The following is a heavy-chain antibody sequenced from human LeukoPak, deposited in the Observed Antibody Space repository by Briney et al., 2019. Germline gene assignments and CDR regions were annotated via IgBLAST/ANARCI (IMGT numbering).Heavy chain of an antibody. V-gene: IGHV1-18*01. CDR3: AREDCSGGSCYSLSLTPVFHVFDI. D-gene: IGHD2-15*01. Sequence: ASVKVSCKASGYAFTSYGISWVRQAPGQGLEWMGWISAYNGNTNYAPKLQGRVTMTTDTSTSTAYMELRSLRSDDAAVYYCAREDCSGGSCYSLSLTPVFHVFDIWGQGTMVTVSS. J-gene: IGHJ3*02. CDR2: ISAYNGNT. CDR1: GYAFTSYG.